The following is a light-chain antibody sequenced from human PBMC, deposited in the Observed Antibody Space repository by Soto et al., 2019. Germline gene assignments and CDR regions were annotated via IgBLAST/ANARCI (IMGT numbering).Light chain of an antibody. J-gene: IGKJ4*01. CDR2: GAS. Sequence: EIVLTQSPGTLSLSPGERATLSCRASQSVSSSYLAWYQQKPGQAPRLLIYGASSRASGIPDRFSGSGSGTDFTLTISRLEPEDFAMYYCQQDNSFPLTFGGGTKVEIK. CDR1: QSVSSSY. CDR3: QQDNSFPLT. V-gene: IGKV3-20*01.